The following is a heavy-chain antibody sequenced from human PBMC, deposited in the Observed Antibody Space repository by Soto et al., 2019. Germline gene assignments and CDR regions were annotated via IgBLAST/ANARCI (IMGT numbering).Heavy chain of an antibody. D-gene: IGHD5-12*01. CDR3: ARDEDGYNNHWYSMDV. J-gene: IGHJ6*02. CDR1: GYTFTSYG. CDR2: ISAYNGNT. V-gene: IGHV1-18*01. Sequence: ASVKVSSKASGYTFTSYGISWVRQAPGQGLEWMGWISAYNGNTNYAQKLQGRVTMTTDTSTSTAYMELRRLRSDDTAVYYCARDEDGYNNHWYSMDVWGQGTTVTVCS.